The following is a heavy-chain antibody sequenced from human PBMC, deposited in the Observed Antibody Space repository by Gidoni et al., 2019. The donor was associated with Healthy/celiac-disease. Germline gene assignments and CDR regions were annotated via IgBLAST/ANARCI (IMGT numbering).Heavy chain of an antibody. CDR1: GGSISSRSYD. J-gene: IGHJ5*02. D-gene: IGHD2-2*01. CDR2: IYYSGST. CDR3: ARHADIVVVPAAIGWFDP. V-gene: IGHV4-39*01. Sequence: QLQLQESGPGLVKPSETLSLTCTVPGGSISSRSYDWGWIRQPPGKGLDWIGSIYYSGSTYYTPSLKSRVTISVDTSKHQFSLKLSSVTAADTAVYYCARHADIVVVPAAIGWFDPWGQGTLVTVSS.